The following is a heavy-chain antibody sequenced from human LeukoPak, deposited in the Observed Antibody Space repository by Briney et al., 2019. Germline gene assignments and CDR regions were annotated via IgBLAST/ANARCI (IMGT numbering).Heavy chain of an antibody. CDR3: AKVVLNNDNSGYSGFDY. D-gene: IGHD3-22*01. J-gene: IGHJ4*01. CDR2: ISDRGGDT. Sequence: GGSLRLSCAASGFNFANYAVTRVRQAPGKGLEWVSSISDRGGDTYYADSVKGRFTISRDNSKNTLYLQMNSLKADDTALYYCAKVVLNNDNSGYSGFDYWGQGTLVTVSS. CDR1: GFNFANYA. V-gene: IGHV3-23*01.